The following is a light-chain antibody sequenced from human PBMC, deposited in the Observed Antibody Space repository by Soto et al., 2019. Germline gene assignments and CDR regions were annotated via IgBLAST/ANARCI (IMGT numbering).Light chain of an antibody. CDR3: QQFRTYPWT. CDR1: QSVTHR. Sequence: DFQMTQSPSTLSASVGDRVTITCRASQSVTHRLAWYQQKPGKAPNLLIYKVSNLESGVPSRFSGSGSGTEFNLTINGLQPDDFATYYCQQFRTYPWTFGQGTKVDIK. CDR2: KVS. J-gene: IGKJ1*01. V-gene: IGKV1-5*03.